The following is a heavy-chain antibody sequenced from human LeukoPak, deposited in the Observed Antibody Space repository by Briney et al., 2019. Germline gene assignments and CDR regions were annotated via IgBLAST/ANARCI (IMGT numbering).Heavy chain of an antibody. Sequence: PSETLSLTCTVSGGSISSCYWSWIRQPAGKGLEWIGRIYTSGSTNYNPSLKSRVTISVDKSKNQFSLKLSSVTAADTAVYYCARGLSTPRYYYDSSGYYRTYYYYYMDVWGKGTTVTVS. J-gene: IGHJ6*03. V-gene: IGHV4-4*07. CDR1: GGSISSCY. CDR3: ARGLSTPRYYYDSSGYYRTYYYYYMDV. D-gene: IGHD3-22*01. CDR2: IYTSGST.